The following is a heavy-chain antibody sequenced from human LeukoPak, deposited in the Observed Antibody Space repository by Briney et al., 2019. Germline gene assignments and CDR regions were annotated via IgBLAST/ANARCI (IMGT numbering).Heavy chain of an antibody. CDR1: GCTFSSYA. V-gene: IGHV3-23*01. J-gene: IGHJ4*02. Sequence: GGSLRLSCAASGCTFSSYAMSWVRQAPGKGLEWVSAISGSGGSTYYADSVKGRFTISRDNSKNTLYLQMNSLRAEDTAVYYCAKQAAYCSSTSCYDWGQGTLVTVSS. D-gene: IGHD2-2*01. CDR2: ISGSGGST. CDR3: AKQAAYCSSTSCYD.